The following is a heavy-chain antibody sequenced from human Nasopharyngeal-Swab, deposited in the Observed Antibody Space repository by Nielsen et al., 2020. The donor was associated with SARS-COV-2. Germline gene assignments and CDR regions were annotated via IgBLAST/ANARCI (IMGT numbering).Heavy chain of an antibody. D-gene: IGHD3-3*01. V-gene: IGHV4-39*02. CDR1: GGSITSSRHR. Sequence: SETLSLTCTVSGGSITSSRHRWGWVRQPPGKGLEWIGQILVNRYTEYHPSVRGRINVYADTSENSFSLRLSSVTAADTAVYYCARLDPFGSEDKWGQGTLVTVSS. CDR2: ILVNRYT. CDR3: ARLDPFGSEDK. J-gene: IGHJ4*02.